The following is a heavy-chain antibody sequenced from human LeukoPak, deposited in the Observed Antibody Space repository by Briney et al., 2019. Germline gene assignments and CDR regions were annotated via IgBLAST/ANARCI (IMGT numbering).Heavy chain of an antibody. V-gene: IGHV4-39*07. D-gene: IGHD4-23*01. CDR1: GGSISSSSYY. J-gene: IGHJ4*02. Sequence: SETLSLTCTVSGGSISSSSYYWGWIRQPPGKGLEWIGSIYYSGSTYYNPSLKSRVTISVDTSKNQFSLKLSSVTAADTAVYYCARAYGGNSDYWGRGTLVTVSS. CDR3: ARAYGGNSDY. CDR2: IYYSGST.